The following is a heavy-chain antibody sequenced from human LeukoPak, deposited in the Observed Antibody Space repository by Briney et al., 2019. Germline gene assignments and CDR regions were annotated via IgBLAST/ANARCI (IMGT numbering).Heavy chain of an antibody. J-gene: IGHJ3*02. CDR3: AKGRGYSGFVDAFDI. CDR1: GFTFSSYG. Sequence: GGSLRLSCAASGFTFSSYGMSWVRQAPGKGLEWVSAISGSGGSTYHADSVKGRFTISRDNSKNTLYLQMNSLRAEDTAVYYCAKGRGYSGFVDAFDIWGQGTMVTVSS. V-gene: IGHV3-23*01. CDR2: ISGSGGST. D-gene: IGHD5-12*01.